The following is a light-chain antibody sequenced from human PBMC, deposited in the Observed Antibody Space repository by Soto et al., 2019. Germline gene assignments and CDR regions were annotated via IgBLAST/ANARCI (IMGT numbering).Light chain of an antibody. J-gene: IGLJ2*01. V-gene: IGLV1-51*02. CDR2: EDN. CDR1: SSNIGNNY. CDR3: GTWDSSLSAGV. Sequence: SVLTQPPSVSAAPGQKVTFSCSGSSSNIGNNYVSWYQQLPGTAPKLVIYEDNKRPSGIPDRFSGSKSGTSATLGITGLQTGDEAVYYCGTWDSSLSAGVFGGGTQLTVL.